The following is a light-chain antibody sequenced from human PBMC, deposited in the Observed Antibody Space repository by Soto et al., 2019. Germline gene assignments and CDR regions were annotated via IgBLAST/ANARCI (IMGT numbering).Light chain of an antibody. J-gene: IGLJ2*01. CDR1: SGDVGGYTY. V-gene: IGLV2-14*03. CDR3: SSYTSNSTLV. Sequence: QSALTQPASVSGSPGQSITISCTGTSGDVGGYTYVSWYQQHPGKAPKLIIYDVSNRPSGVSNRFSGSKSGNTASLTISGLQAEDEDDYYCSSYTSNSTLVFGGGTKLTVL. CDR2: DVS.